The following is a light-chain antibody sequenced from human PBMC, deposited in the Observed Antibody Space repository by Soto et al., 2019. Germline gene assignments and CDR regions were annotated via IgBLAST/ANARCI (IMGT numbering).Light chain of an antibody. CDR2: EVS. CDR3: CSFTSRSTEV. J-gene: IGLJ1*01. Sequence: QSALTQPASVSGSPGQSITISCTGTRSDVGAYKSVSWYQHHPGKAPKLMISEVSNRPSGVSNRFSGSKSGNTASLTISGLQAEDEADYYGCSFTSRSTEVFGSGTKLTVL. V-gene: IGLV2-14*01. CDR1: RSDVGAYKS.